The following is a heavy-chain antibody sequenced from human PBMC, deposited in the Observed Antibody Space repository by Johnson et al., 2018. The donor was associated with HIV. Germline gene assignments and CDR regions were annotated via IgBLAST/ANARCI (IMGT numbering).Heavy chain of an antibody. CDR3: AKDREWLVPTPLDAFDI. D-gene: IGHD6-19*01. CDR2: ISGDGSSS. J-gene: IGHJ3*02. Sequence: VQLVESGGALVQPGGSLRLSCEVSGFTISTFWMHWVRQVPGKGLMWVSRISGDGSSSSYADSVKGRFTISRDNAKNSLYLQMNSLRAEDTAVYYCAKDREWLVPTPLDAFDIWGQGTMVTVSS. CDR1: GFTISTFW. V-gene: IGHV3-74*01.